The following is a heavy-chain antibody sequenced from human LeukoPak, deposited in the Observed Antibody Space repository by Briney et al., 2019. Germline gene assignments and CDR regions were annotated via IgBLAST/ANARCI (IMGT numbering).Heavy chain of an antibody. CDR1: GFTFSSYA. D-gene: IGHD2-15*01. V-gene: IGHV3-23*01. CDR2: ISGSGGST. J-gene: IGHJ4*02. CDR3: AKDVRSLVVAAYFDY. Sequence: PGGSLRLSCAASGFTFSSYAMSWVRQAPGKGLEWVSAISGSGGSTYYADSVKGRFTISRDNSKNTLYLQMNSLRAEDTAVYHCAKDVRSLVVAAYFDYWGQGTLVTVSS.